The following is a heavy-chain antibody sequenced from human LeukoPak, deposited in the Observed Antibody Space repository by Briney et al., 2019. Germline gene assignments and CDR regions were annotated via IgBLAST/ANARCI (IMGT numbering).Heavy chain of an antibody. D-gene: IGHD2-2*01. CDR3: VRGFRSDTSGRKFDC. CDR2: MNPHSGNT. CDR1: GYTFTTYD. V-gene: IGHV1-8*01. Sequence: ASVKVSCKASGYTFTTYDINWVRQAPGQGLEWMGWMNPHSGNTGFAQNFQGAVAMTRNTSIDTAYMELSSLRVEDTAVYYCVRGFRSDTSGRKFDCWGQGTLVTVSS. J-gene: IGHJ4*02.